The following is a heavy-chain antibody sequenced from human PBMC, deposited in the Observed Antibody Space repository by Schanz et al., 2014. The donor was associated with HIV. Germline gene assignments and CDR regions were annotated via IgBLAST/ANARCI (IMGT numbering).Heavy chain of an antibody. CDR2: MSWNRRRI. V-gene: IGHV3-9*01. CDR3: AKGIMGATEYYYGMDV. J-gene: IGHJ6*02. CDR1: GFTLEDYA. Sequence: DVRLLESGGGLVQPGRSLRLSCAASGFTLEDYAMHWVRQAPGKGLEWVSGMSWNRRRIGYGDAVKGRFTISRDNANNFVYLEMNGLRVEDTALYYCAKGIMGATEYYYGMDVWGQGTMVTVSS. D-gene: IGHD1-26*01.